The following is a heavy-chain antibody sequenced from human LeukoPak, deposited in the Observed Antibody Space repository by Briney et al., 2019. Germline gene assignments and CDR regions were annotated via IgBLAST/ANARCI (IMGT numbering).Heavy chain of an antibody. CDR3: ARQDSGSSKTLDY. CDR2: IYPGDSDT. V-gene: IGHV5-51*01. D-gene: IGHD1-26*01. J-gene: IGHJ4*02. CDR1: GYSFTSYW. Sequence: GESLKISCKGSGYSFTSYWIGWVRQMPGKGLEWMGIIYPGDSDTRYRPSFQGQVTISADESISTAYLQWSSLKASDTATYYCARQDSGSSKTLDYWGQGTLVTVSS.